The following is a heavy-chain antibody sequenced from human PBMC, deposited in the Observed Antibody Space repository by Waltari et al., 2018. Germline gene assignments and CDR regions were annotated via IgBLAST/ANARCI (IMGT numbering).Heavy chain of an antibody. J-gene: IGHJ4*02. D-gene: IGHD1-26*01. V-gene: IGHV3-21*01. CDR2: ITSSDYI. Sequence: EVHLVESGGGLVKPGGSLRLSCAASGFTLSGYSMNWVRQAPGKGLELVAFITSSDYINYADSVKGRFTISRDNAKNSLYLEMNSLRVEDTAVYYCARDEVHVGPTKVAISFDYWGQGTLVTVSS. CDR1: GFTLSGYS. CDR3: ARDEVHVGPTKVAISFDY.